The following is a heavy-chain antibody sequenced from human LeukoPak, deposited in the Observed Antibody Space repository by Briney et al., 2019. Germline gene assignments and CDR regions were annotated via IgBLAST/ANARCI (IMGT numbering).Heavy chain of an antibody. CDR3: AKDRSQWLVWDKYYFDY. V-gene: IGHV3-30*18. Sequence: GGSLRLSCAASGFTFSSYGMHWVRQAPGKGLEWVAVISYDGSNKYYADSVKGRFTISRDNSKNTLYLQMNSLRAEDTAVYYCAKDRSQWLVWDKYYFDYWGQGTLVTVSS. CDR2: ISYDGSNK. CDR1: GFTFSSYG. J-gene: IGHJ4*02. D-gene: IGHD6-19*01.